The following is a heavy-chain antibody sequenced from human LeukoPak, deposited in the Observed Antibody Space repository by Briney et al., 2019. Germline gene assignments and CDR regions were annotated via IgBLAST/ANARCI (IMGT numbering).Heavy chain of an antibody. Sequence: GGSLRLSCAASGFSFDTYAMHWVRQAPGQGLEWVAVISYDGSNKYYADSVKGRFTIPRDNSKNTLYLQMNSLRAEDTAVYYCAKDRNYGDHGLGNWFDPWGQGTLVTVSS. V-gene: IGHV3-30*18. CDR2: ISYDGSNK. CDR1: GFSFDTYA. D-gene: IGHD4-17*01. CDR3: AKDRNYGDHGLGNWFDP. J-gene: IGHJ5*02.